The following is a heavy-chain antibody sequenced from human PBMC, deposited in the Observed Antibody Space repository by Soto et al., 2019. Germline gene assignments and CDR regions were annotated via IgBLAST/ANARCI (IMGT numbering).Heavy chain of an antibody. CDR3: ASGSKDSYPGSRIFDF. D-gene: IGHD3-10*01. CDR1: GFTFGSRA. V-gene: IGHV3-23*01. J-gene: IGHJ4*01. CDR2: ITDTGGDS. Sequence: GSLRLSCVASGFTFGSRAMSWVRQAPGEGLEWVSTITDTGGDSKSADSVRGRFAISRDNSRNTLYLQMSSLRAEDSAVYYCASGSKDSYPGSRIFDFWGRGTLVTVSS.